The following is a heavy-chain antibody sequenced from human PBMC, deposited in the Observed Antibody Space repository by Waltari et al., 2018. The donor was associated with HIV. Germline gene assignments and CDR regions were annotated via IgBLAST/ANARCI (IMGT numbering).Heavy chain of an antibody. D-gene: IGHD3-22*01. CDR1: GYTFTGYY. V-gene: IGHV1-2*02. CDR2: FNPNVGGT. Sequence: QVQLVQSGAEVKKPGASVKVSCKASGYTFTGYYMHWVRQAPGQGHEWMGWFNPNVGGTNYAERFQGRVTMTRDTSISTAYMELSRLRSDDTAVYYCARVFMGITMIVGGFDYWGQGTLVTVSS. CDR3: ARVFMGITMIVGGFDY. J-gene: IGHJ4*02.